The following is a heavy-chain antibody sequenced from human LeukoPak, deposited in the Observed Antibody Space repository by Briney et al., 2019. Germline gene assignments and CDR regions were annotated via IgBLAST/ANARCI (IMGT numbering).Heavy chain of an antibody. CDR2: IIPIFGTA. V-gene: IGHV1-69*05. Sequence: SVKVSCKASGGTFSSYAISWVRQAPGQGLEWMGRIIPIFGTANYAQKFQGRVTITTDESTSTAYMELSSLRSEDTAVYYCARAPYYYDSSSYPPDYWGQGTLVTVSS. CDR3: ARAPYYYDSSSYPPDY. D-gene: IGHD3-22*01. CDR1: GGTFSSYA. J-gene: IGHJ4*02.